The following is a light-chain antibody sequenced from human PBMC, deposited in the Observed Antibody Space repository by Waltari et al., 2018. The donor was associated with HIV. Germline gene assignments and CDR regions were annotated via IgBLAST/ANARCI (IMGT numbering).Light chain of an antibody. CDR3: FSYAGNNFLL. V-gene: IGLV2-8*01. J-gene: IGLJ2*01. CDR2: DVS. Sequence: QSALTHPPSASGSPGQSVTISCAGTSSDIGLYNFVSCYQHHPGKAPKLMISDVSRRPSGVPDRFSGSKSGNTASLTVSGLQADDEATYYCFSYAGNNFLLFGGGTKLTV. CDR1: SSDIGLYNF.